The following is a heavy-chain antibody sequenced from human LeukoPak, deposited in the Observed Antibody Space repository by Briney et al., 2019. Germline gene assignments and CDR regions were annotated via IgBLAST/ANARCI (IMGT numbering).Heavy chain of an antibody. CDR2: ISGRGGST. D-gene: IGHD2-2*01. J-gene: IGHJ4*02. V-gene: IGHV3-23*01. Sequence: PGGSLRLSCAASGFTLSSYAMSWVRQAPGEGLEGVSAISGRGGSTYYADSVKGRFTISRDNSKNTLYLQMNSLRAEDSTVYYCAKDSCSSTSCRGYFDYWGQGTLVTVSS. CDR1: GFTLSSYA. CDR3: AKDSCSSTSCRGYFDY.